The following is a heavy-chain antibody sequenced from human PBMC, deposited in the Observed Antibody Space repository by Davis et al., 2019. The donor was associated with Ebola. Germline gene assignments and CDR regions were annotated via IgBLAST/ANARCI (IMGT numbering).Heavy chain of an antibody. CDR3: AIHYYDSSGTFRH. D-gene: IGHD3-22*01. Sequence: GESLKISCAASGFTFSTYAMSWVRQAPGKGLEWISAITNSGGTTYYADSVKGRFTISRDNSKNTLYLQMNSLRAEDTTIYYCAIHYYDSSGTFRHWGQGTLVTVSS. CDR2: ITNSGGTT. J-gene: IGHJ1*01. V-gene: IGHV3-23*01. CDR1: GFTFSTYA.